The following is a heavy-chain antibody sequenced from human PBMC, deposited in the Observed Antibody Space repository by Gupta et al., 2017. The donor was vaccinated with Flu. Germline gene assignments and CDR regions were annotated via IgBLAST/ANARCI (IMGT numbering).Heavy chain of an antibody. J-gene: IGHJ4*02. CDR1: GFTFSTCA. CDR3: SGCVENHFDS. CDR2: ISGSGSNA. Sequence: VQVLESGGGLVETVGAVRLSCAASGFTFSTCAMRWVRQAPGQGAEGVSTISGSGSNAHYVDSVKCRIIISRDNAKSMVYLQMNILRAEDTAVYYCSGCVENHFDSWGQGTLVTVSS. V-gene: IGHV3-23*01. D-gene: IGHD4/OR15-4a*01.